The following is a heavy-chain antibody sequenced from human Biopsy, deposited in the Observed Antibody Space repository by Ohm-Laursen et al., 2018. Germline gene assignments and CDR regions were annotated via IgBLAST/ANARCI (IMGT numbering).Heavy chain of an antibody. V-gene: IGHV2-5*01. D-gene: IGHD3-22*01. CDR1: GFSLSTSAVG. J-gene: IGHJ6*02. CDR2: IYWNDDK. CDR3: AHSGYYDSSGYYPYAYHNYVMDV. Sequence: TQTLTLTCTFSGFSLSTSAVGVGWIRQPPGKALEWLAVIYWNDDKRYSPSLKSRLTITKDTSKNQVVLTMTNMDPVDTATYYCAHSGYYDSSGYYPYAYHNYVMDVWGQGTTVTVSS.